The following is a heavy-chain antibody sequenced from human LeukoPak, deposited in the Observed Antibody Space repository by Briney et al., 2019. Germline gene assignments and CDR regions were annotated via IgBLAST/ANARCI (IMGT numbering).Heavy chain of an antibody. CDR2: MNPNSGNT. J-gene: IGHJ6*03. Sequence: ASVKVSCKASGYTFTSYDINWVRQATGQGLEWMGWMNPNSGNTGYAQKFQGRVTMTRNTSLSTAYMELSSLRSEDTAVYYCARAFTDQLPLPEWNYYYYMDVWGKGTTVTVSS. CDR3: ARAFTDQLPLPEWNYYYYMDV. V-gene: IGHV1-8*01. CDR1: GYTFTSYD. D-gene: IGHD2-2*01.